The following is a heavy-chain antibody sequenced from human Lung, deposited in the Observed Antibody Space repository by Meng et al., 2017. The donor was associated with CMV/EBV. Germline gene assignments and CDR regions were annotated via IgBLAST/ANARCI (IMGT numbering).Heavy chain of an antibody. V-gene: IGHV4-31*03. J-gene: IGHJ6*02. Sequence: SETLSLXCTVSGGSITSGNYYWTWIRQHPGKGLEWIGFIYHGGSTYYNPSLKSRLTISVDTSKNQYSLKLSSVTAADTAVYYCARDRFSITGTTYLGFGMDVWXQGTXVTVSS. CDR2: IYHGGST. D-gene: IGHD1-7*01. CDR3: ARDRFSITGTTYLGFGMDV. CDR1: GGSITSGNYY.